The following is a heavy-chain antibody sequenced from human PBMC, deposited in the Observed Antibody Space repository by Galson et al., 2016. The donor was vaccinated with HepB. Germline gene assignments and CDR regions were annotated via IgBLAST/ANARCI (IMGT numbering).Heavy chain of an antibody. CDR2: IHSNGDT. CDR3: ARGPSGYADF. V-gene: IGHV3-53*01. Sequence: SLRLSCAASGFTVSNNYMTWVRQAPGKGLEWVSLIHSNGDTRYADSVKGRFSMSRDNSKNTLYLQMNSLRAEDTAVYYCARGPSGYADFRGQGTLVTVSS. CDR1: GFTVSNNY. D-gene: IGHD5-12*01. J-gene: IGHJ4*02.